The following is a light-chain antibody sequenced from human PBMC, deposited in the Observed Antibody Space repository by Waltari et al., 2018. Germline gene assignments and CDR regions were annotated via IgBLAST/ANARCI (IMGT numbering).Light chain of an antibody. CDR3: QQYGSYPIT. CDR2: EAS. CDR1: KSISNS. Sequence: DIQMTQSPSTLSASVGDRVTITCRASKSISNSLAWYQQKPGKAPKLLIYEASSLESGLPSRFSGSGSGTEFTLTISSLQPDDFTTYYCQQYGSYPITFGPGTKVDIK. V-gene: IGKV1-5*03. J-gene: IGKJ3*01.